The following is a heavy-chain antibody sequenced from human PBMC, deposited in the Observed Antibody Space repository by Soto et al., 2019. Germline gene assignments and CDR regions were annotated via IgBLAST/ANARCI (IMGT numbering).Heavy chain of an antibody. CDR2: IYPGDSDT. D-gene: IGHD3-22*01. CDR3: ARRTSSGYSFDY. V-gene: IGHV5-51*01. CDR1: GYSFTTYW. Sequence: PGESLKISCKGSGYSFTTYWIGWVRQMPGKGLEWMGIIYPGDSDTKYSPSFQGHVTISADKSINTAYLQLSSLKASDTAMYFCARRTSSGYSFDYWGQGTLVTVSS. J-gene: IGHJ4*02.